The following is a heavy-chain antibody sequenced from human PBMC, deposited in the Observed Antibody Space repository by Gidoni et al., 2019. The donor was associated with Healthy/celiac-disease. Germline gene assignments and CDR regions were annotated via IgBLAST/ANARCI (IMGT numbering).Heavy chain of an antibody. V-gene: IGHV3-30*18. Sequence: QVQLVESGGGVVQPGRSLRLSCAASGFTFSRYGLHWARQAPGKGLEWVAVISYDGSNKYYADSVKGRFTISRDNSKNTLYLQMNSLRAEDTAVYYCAKDGQLRFLEWGYYYYYYMDVWGKGTTVTVSS. CDR2: ISYDGSNK. CDR3: AKDGQLRFLEWGYYYYYYMDV. J-gene: IGHJ6*03. D-gene: IGHD3-3*01. CDR1: GFTFSRYG.